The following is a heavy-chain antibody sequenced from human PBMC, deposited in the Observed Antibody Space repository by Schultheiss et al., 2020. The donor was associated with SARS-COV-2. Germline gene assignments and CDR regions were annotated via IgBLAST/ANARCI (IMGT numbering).Heavy chain of an antibody. V-gene: IGHV1-2*02. D-gene: IGHD1-26*01. CDR3: ARGHVGAITLPQDY. CDR2: INPNSGGT. CDR1: GYTFTGYY. Sequence: ASVKVSCKASGYTFTGYYMHWVRQAPGQGLEWMGWINPNSGGTNYAQKFQGRVTMTRDTSISTAYMELSRLRSDDTAVYYCARGHVGAITLPQDYWGQGTLVTVSS. J-gene: IGHJ4*02.